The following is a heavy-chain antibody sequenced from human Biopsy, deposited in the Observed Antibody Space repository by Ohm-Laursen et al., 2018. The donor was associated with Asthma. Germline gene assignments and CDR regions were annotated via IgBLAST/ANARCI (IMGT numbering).Heavy chain of an antibody. D-gene: IGHD3-10*01. V-gene: IGHV2-26*01. CDR2: IFSNDEK. Sequence: ETLSLTCTVSGASIKTDDHYWSWIRQPPGKALEWLAHIFSNDEKSYRTSLRSRLTISTDTSKSQVVLSMTNMDPVDTATYYCARVNMDRGLITNYYYGLDVWGQGTTVTVSS. J-gene: IGHJ6*02. CDR3: ARVNMDRGLITNYYYGLDV. CDR1: GASIKTDDHY.